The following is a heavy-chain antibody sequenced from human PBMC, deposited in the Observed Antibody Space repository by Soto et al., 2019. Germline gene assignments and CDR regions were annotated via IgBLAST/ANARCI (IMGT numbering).Heavy chain of an antibody. J-gene: IGHJ6*02. CDR1: GYTFTSYG. CDR2: ISPYNGNT. CDR3: ITDVTSVMDV. D-gene: IGHD3-10*02. V-gene: IGHV1-18*01. Sequence: GASVKVSCKASGYTFTSYGISWVRQAPGQGLEWMGWISPYNGNTKYAQKVQGRVTMTTDTSTSTTYMEVRSLKTEDTAMYYCITDVTSVMDVWGQGTTVTVSS.